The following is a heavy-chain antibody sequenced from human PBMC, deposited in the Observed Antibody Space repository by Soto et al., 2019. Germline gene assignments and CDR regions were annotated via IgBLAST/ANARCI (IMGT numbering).Heavy chain of an antibody. J-gene: IGHJ4*02. D-gene: IGHD3-16*01. CDR2: INPNSGGT. V-gene: IGHV1-2*04. CDR1: GYTFTGYY. CDR3: ARVPYTGVYYFDY. Sequence: ASVKVSCKASGYTFTGYYMHWVRQAPGQGLEWMGWINPNSGGTNYAQKFQGWVTMTRDTSISTAYMELSRLRSDDTAVYYCARVPYTGVYYFDYWGQGTLVTVYS.